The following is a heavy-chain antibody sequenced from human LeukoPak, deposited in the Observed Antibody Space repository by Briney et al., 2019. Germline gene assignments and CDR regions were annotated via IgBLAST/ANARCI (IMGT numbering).Heavy chain of an antibody. CDR1: GFTFSSYA. Sequence: GGSLRLSCAASGFTFSSYAMNWVSQTPGRGLEWVSTISPSGDSTYHADSVKGRFTISRDNSKNTLYLQMNSLRAEDTAVYYCARVAYSVPDYWGQGTLVTVSS. V-gene: IGHV3-23*01. CDR2: ISPSGDST. D-gene: IGHD3-10*02. CDR3: ARVAYSVPDY. J-gene: IGHJ4*02.